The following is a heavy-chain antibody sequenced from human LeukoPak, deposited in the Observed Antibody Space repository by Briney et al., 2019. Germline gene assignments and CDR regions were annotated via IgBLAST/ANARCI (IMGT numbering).Heavy chain of an antibody. D-gene: IGHD1-14*01. V-gene: IGHV3-48*03. J-gene: IGHJ4*02. CDR1: GFTFSSYE. Sequence: GGSLRLSCAASGFTFSSYEMNWVRQAPGKGLEWVSYISSSGSTIYYADSVKGRFTISRDNDKNSLYLQMNSLRAEDTAVYYCARGPDTKKRFSQYYFDYWGQGTLVTVSS. CDR2: ISSSGSTI. CDR3: ARGPDTKKRFSQYYFDY.